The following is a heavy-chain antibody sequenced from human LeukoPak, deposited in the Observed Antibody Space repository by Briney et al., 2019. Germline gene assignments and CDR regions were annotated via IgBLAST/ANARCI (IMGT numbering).Heavy chain of an antibody. CDR3: AVDTAMVINWFDP. J-gene: IGHJ5*02. D-gene: IGHD5-18*01. Sequence: SETLSLTCTVSGGSISSSSYYWGWIRQPPGKGLEWIGSIYYSGSTYYNPSLKSRVTISVDTSKNQFSLKLSSVTAADTAVYYCAVDTAMVINWFDPWGQGTLVTVSS. V-gene: IGHV4-39*01. CDR2: IYYSGST. CDR1: GGSISSSSYY.